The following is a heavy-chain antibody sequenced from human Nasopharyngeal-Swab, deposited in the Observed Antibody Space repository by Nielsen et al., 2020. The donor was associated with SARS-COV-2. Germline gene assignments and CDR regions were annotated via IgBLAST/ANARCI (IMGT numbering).Heavy chain of an antibody. J-gene: IGHJ6*02. CDR2: IKQDGSAT. CDR3: ARVKVDYDILTGYLYYYGMDV. Sequence: GESLKISCAASGFTFSSYWMSWVRQAQGKGLEWVANIKQDGSATYYVDSVKGRFTISRDNAKNSLYLQLNSLRAEDTAVYYCARVKVDYDILTGYLYYYGMDVWGQGTTVTVSS. CDR1: GFTFSSYW. V-gene: IGHV3-7*01. D-gene: IGHD3-9*01.